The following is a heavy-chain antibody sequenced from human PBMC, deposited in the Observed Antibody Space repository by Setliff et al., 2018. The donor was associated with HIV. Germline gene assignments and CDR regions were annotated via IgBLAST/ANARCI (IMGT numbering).Heavy chain of an antibody. CDR1: GGSISSGSYY. Sequence: SETLSLTCTVSGGSISSGSYYWSWIRQPAGKGLEWIGHIYTSGSTNYNPSLKSRVTISVDTSKNQCSLKLSSVTAADTAVYYCARVDYGANAGSSNWGQGTLVTVSS. CDR3: ARVDYGANAGSSN. J-gene: IGHJ4*02. V-gene: IGHV4-61*09. D-gene: IGHD4-17*01. CDR2: IYTSGST.